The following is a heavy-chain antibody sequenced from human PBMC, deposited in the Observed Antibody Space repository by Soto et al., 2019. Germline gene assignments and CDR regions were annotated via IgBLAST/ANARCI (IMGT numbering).Heavy chain of an antibody. V-gene: IGHV3-33*01. CDR2: TWNDGSNE. CDR1: GFTFRTYG. CDR3: ARVKYCSSGSCYAGGFAY. Sequence: GGSLTLSCAASGFTFRTYGMHWVRQAPGKGLEWVAVTWNDGSNENYAESVKGRFTISRDNSKNTLYLQMNSLRAEDTAVYYCARVKYCSSGSCYAGGFAYWGQGTLVTVSS. J-gene: IGHJ4*02. D-gene: IGHD2-2*01.